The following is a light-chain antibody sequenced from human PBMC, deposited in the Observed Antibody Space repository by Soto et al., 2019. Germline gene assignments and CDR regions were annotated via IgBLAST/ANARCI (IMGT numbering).Light chain of an antibody. V-gene: IGKV3-20*01. CDR2: GAS. CDR3: QQYGSSGT. J-gene: IGKJ1*01. CDR1: QSVSNNY. Sequence: EIVLTQSPGTLSLSPGERDTLSCRASQSVSNNYLAWYQQTPGQAPRLLIYGASNRATGIPDRLSGSGSGTDFTLTISRLEPEDFAVYYCQQYGSSGTFGQGTKVDIK.